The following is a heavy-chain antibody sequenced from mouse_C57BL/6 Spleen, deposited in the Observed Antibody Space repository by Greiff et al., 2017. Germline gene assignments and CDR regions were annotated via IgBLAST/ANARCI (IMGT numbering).Heavy chain of an antibody. CDR1: GYTFTSYW. D-gene: IGHD1-1*01. CDR2: IHPNSGST. Sequence: QVQLKQPGAELVKPGASVKLSCTASGYTFTSYWMHWVKQRPGQGLEWIGMIHPNSGSTNYNEKFKSKATLTVDKSSSTAYMQLSSLTSEDSAVYYCARSGYYGTSCADRGQGTLVNVSA. J-gene: IGHJ3*01. V-gene: IGHV1-64*01. CDR3: ARSGYYGTSCAD.